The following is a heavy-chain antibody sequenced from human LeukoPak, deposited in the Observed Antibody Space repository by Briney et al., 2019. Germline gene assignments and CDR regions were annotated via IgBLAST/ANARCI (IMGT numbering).Heavy chain of an antibody. D-gene: IGHD3-10*01. CDR1: GGSISSYH. CDR3: ARETSTYYYGSGKNYMDV. Sequence: SETLSLTCTVSGGSISSYHWSWIRQPPGKGLECIGYIYYSGSTNYNPSLKSRVTISVDTSKNQFSLKLSSVTAADTAVYYCARETSTYYYGSGKNYMDVWGKGTTVTVSS. CDR2: IYYSGST. V-gene: IGHV4-59*01. J-gene: IGHJ6*03.